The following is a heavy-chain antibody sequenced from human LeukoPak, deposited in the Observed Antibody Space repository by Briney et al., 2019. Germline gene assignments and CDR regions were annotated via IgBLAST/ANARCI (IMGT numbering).Heavy chain of an antibody. CDR1: GFTFDNYA. D-gene: IGHD2-2*01. V-gene: IGHV3-9*01. J-gene: IGHJ6*02. Sequence: GGSLRLSCAASGFTFDNYAMNWVRQVPGKGLEWISLISWNSGNIGYAASVKGRFTISRDNAKNSLYLQMNSLRAEDTALYYCAKAPGHYYYYGMDVWGQGTTVTVSS. CDR3: AKAPGHYYYYGMDV. CDR2: ISWNSGNI.